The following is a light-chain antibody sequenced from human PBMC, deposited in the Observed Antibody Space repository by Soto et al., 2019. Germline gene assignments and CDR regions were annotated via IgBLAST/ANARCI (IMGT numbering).Light chain of an antibody. CDR1: QNVSHW. CDR3: QQYYGFPWT. Sequence: DIQMTQSPSTLSASIGDRVTITCRASQNVSHWLAWYRQKPGKAPNLLIYDVSSSEIGVPSRFSGSGSGTEFTLTVSSLQPDDFATYFCQQYYGFPWTFGQGTKVEIK. J-gene: IGKJ1*01. CDR2: DVS. V-gene: IGKV1-5*01.